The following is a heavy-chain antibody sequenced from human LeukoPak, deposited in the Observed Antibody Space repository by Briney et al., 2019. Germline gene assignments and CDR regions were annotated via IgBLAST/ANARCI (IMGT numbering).Heavy chain of an antibody. CDR3: AKFPKDYYDSSGYLSDP. CDR1: GFTFSSYA. J-gene: IGHJ5*02. V-gene: IGHV3-23*01. Sequence: TGGSLRLSCAASGFTFSSYAMSWVRQAPGKGLEWVSAISGSGGSTYYADSVKGRFTISRDNSKNTLYLQVNSLRAEDTAVYYCAKFPKDYYDSSGYLSDPWGQGTLVTVSS. CDR2: ISGSGGST. D-gene: IGHD3-22*01.